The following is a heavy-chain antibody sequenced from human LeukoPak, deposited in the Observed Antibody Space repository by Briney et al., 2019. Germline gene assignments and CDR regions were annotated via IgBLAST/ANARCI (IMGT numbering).Heavy chain of an antibody. Sequence: ASVTVSCKASGYTFTFYYMHWVRQAPGQGLEWMGWINSNSGGTNYAQKFQGRGTMTRDTSISTAYMELSRLRSDDTAVYYCARGTMVRGVIIPLGWFDPWGQGTLVTVSS. CDR3: ARGTMVRGVIIPLGWFDP. V-gene: IGHV1-2*02. J-gene: IGHJ5*02. D-gene: IGHD3-10*01. CDR1: GYTFTFYY. CDR2: INSNSGGT.